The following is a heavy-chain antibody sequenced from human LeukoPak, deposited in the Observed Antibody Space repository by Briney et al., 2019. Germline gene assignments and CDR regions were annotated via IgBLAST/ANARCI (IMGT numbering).Heavy chain of an antibody. V-gene: IGHV5-51*01. CDR1: GYSFTSYW. J-gene: IGHJ4*02. Sequence: GEPLKISCQGSGYSFTSYWIGWVRQMPGKGLEWMGIIYPGDSDTRYSPSFQGQVTISADKSISTAYLQWSSLKASDTAMYYCARLAVSGSYYVPPDYWGRGTLVTVSS. CDR3: ARLAVSGSYYVPPDY. D-gene: IGHD1-26*01. CDR2: IYPGDSDT.